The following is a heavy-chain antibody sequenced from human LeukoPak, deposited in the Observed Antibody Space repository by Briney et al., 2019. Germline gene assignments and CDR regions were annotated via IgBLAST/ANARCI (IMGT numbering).Heavy chain of an antibody. CDR3: ASLLSGSNQINDY. J-gene: IGHJ4*02. Sequence: GGSLRLSCAASGFTFSSYGMHWVRQAPGKGLEWVANIKQDGSEKYYVDSVKGRFTISRDNAKNSLYLQMNSLRAEDTAVYYCASLLSGSNQINDYWGQGTLVTVSS. V-gene: IGHV3-7*01. CDR1: GFTFSSYG. D-gene: IGHD1-26*01. CDR2: IKQDGSEK.